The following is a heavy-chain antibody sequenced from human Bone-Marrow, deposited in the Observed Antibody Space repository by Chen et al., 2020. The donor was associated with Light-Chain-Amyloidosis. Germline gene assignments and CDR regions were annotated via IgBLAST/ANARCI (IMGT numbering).Heavy chain of an antibody. V-gene: IGHV3-48*03. D-gene: IGHD3-3*01. Sequence: ELQLVESGGGLVQTGGYRRLPCAASGFPSSSYELSLVRPAQGKGLELVSYISSSGSTIYYADSVKSRFTISRDNAKNSLYLQMNSLRAEDTAVYYCARKGFRAGWLLSNPDYYYYMDVWGKGTTVTVSS. CDR3: ARKGFRAGWLLSNPDYYYYMDV. CDR2: ISSSGSTI. J-gene: IGHJ6*03. CDR1: GFPSSSYE.